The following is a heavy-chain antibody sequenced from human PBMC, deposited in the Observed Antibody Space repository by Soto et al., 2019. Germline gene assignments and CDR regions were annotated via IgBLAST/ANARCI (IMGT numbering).Heavy chain of an antibody. Sequence: PGGSLRLSCAASGFTFSTYAMNWVRQAPGKGLEWVSAISGTGGSTYYADSVKGRFTIARDNSKTTLYLQMNSLRAEDTAVYYCARRYSYGRDAFDIWGQGTMVTVSS. D-gene: IGHD5-18*01. CDR1: GFTFSTYA. CDR3: ARRYSYGRDAFDI. J-gene: IGHJ3*02. V-gene: IGHV3-23*01. CDR2: ISGTGGST.